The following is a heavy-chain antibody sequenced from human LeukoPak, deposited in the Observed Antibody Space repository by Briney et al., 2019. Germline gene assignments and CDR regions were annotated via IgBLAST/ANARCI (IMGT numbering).Heavy chain of an antibody. Sequence: SETLSLTCTVSGGSISSSSYYWGWIRQPPGKGLEWIGSIYYSGSTYYNPSLKSRVTISVDTSKNQFSLKLSSVTAADTAVYYRARGGYWFDPCGQGTLVTVSS. V-gene: IGHV4-39*01. CDR2: IYYSGST. D-gene: IGHD2-15*01. J-gene: IGHJ5*02. CDR3: ARGGYWFDP. CDR1: GGSISSSSYY.